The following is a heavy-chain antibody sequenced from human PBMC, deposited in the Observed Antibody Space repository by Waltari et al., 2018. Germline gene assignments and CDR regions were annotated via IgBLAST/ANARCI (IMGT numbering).Heavy chain of an antibody. CDR2: LYHTGTT. D-gene: IGHD3-9*01. V-gene: IGHV4-38-2*02. CDR1: NYSITSGYF. J-gene: IGHJ5*02. Sequence: QVQLQESGPGLVKPSETLSLTCTVSNYSITSGYFWGWTRQSPGKGLEWIGSLYHTGTTYFNPSLKSRVTISIDTSKKQFSLRLRSVTAADTGVYFCARDKGFYDVLPGRGWFDPWGQGTLVTVSS. CDR3: ARDKGFYDVLPGRGWFDP.